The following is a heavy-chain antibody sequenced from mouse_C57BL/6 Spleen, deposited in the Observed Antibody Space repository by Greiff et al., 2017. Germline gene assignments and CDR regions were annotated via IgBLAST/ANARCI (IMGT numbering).Heavy chain of an antibody. J-gene: IGHJ2*01. V-gene: IGHV1-69*01. Sequence: QVQLKQPGAELVMPGASVKLSCKASGYTFTSYWMHWVKQRPGQGLEWIGEIDPSDSYTNYNQKFKGKSTLTVDKSSSTAYMQLSSLTSEDSAVYYCARRESSNWPFDYWGQGTTLTVSS. CDR1: GYTFTSYW. D-gene: IGHD4-1*01. CDR3: ARRESSNWPFDY. CDR2: IDPSDSYT.